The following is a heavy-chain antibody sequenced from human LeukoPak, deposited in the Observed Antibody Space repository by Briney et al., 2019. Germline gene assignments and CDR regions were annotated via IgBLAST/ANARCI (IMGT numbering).Heavy chain of an antibody. J-gene: IGHJ5*02. CDR1: GFTFSSYA. CDR2: ISYDGSNK. Sequence: GGSLRLSCAASGFTFSSYAMHWVRQAPGKGLEWVAVISYDGSNKYYADSVKGRFTISRDNSKNTLYLQMNSLRAEDTAVCYCARVRGTGWFDPWGQGTLVTVSS. D-gene: IGHD1-14*01. V-gene: IGHV3-30-3*01. CDR3: ARVRGTGWFDP.